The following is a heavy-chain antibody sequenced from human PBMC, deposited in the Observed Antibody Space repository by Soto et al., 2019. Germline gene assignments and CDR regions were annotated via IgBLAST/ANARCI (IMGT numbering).Heavy chain of an antibody. Sequence: GGSLRLSCAASGFTFSSYSMNWVRQAPGKGLEWVSYISSSSSTLYYADSVKGRFTISRDNAKNSLYLQMNSLRAEDTAVYYCARVQDILTGGYMDVWGKGTTVTVSS. D-gene: IGHD3-9*01. V-gene: IGHV3-48*01. CDR1: GFTFSSYS. CDR3: ARVQDILTGGYMDV. CDR2: ISSSSSTL. J-gene: IGHJ6*03.